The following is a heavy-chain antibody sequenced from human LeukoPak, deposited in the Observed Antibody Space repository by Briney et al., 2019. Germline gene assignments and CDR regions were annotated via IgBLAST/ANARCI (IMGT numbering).Heavy chain of an antibody. CDR2: ISYDGSNK. D-gene: IGHD3-10*01. CDR1: GFTFSDYW. Sequence: GGSLRLSCAASGFTFSDYWMGWVRQAPGKGLEWVAVISYDGSNKYYADSVEGRFTISRDNSKKTLYLQMNSLRPEDTAVYYCAKDKTSMVRGVMLQWGQGTLVTVSS. J-gene: IGHJ4*02. CDR3: AKDKTSMVRGVMLQ. V-gene: IGHV3-30*18.